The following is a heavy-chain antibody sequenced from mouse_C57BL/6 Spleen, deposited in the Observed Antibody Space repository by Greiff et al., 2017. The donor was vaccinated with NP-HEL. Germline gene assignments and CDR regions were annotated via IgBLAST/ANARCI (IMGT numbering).Heavy chain of an antibody. D-gene: IGHD4-1*01. CDR2: IDPSDSYT. CDR1: GYTFTSYW. Sequence: VQLQQPGAELVRPGSSVKLSCKASGYTFTSYWMQWVKQRPGQGLEWIGEIDPSDSYTNYNQKFKGKATLTVDTSSSTAYMQLSSLTSEDSAVYYCARKELGGWFAYWGQGTLVTVSA. J-gene: IGHJ3*01. V-gene: IGHV1-50*01. CDR3: ARKELGGWFAY.